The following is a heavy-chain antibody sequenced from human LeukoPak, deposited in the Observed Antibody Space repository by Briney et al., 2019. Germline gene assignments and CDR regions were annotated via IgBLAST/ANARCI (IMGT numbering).Heavy chain of an antibody. V-gene: IGHV1-58*01. CDR1: GFTFTSSA. J-gene: IGHJ6*03. D-gene: IGHD3-3*01. CDR3: AADSGGNVLRFLEYYYYMDV. Sequence: ASVKVSCKASGFTFTSSAVQWVRQARGQRLEWIGWIVVGSGNTNYAQKFQERVTITRDMSTSTAYMELSSLRSEDTAVYYCAADSGGNVLRFLEYYYYMDVWGKGTTVTVSS. CDR2: IVVGSGNT.